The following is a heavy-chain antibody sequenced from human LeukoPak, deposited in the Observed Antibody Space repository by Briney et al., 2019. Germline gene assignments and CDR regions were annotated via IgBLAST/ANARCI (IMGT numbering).Heavy chain of an antibody. V-gene: IGHV3-30*04. J-gene: IGHJ4*02. CDR2: ISYDGRNK. CDR1: GFTFSSYS. Sequence: GGSLRLPCAASGFTFSSYSMHWVRQAPGKGLEWVANISYDGRNKYYADSVQGRFTISRDNSKNTLYLQMNSLRAEDTAVYYCASWDSSGYYWEYFDYWGQGTLVTVSS. CDR3: ASWDSSGYYWEYFDY. D-gene: IGHD3-22*01.